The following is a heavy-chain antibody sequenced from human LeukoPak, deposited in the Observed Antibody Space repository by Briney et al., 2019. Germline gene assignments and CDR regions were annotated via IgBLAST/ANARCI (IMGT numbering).Heavy chain of an antibody. CDR1: GFTLSSYG. J-gene: IGHJ2*01. V-gene: IGHV3-23*01. D-gene: IGHD6-13*01. Sequence: GGSLRLSCAASGFTLSSYGMSWVRQAPGKGLEWVSGMSDSAGSTSYADSVKGRFTISRENAKNSLYLQMNSLRAGDTAVYYCARAAYSSTWYSRYFDLWGRGTLVTVSS. CDR3: ARAAYSSTWYSRYFDL. CDR2: MSDSAGST.